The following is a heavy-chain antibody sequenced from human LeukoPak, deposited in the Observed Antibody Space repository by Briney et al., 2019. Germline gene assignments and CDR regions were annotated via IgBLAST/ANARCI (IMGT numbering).Heavy chain of an antibody. CDR3: AKAGMGATLYYGMDV. D-gene: IGHD1-26*01. V-gene: IGHV3-43*02. J-gene: IGHJ6*02. CDR2: ISGDGGST. CDR1: GFTFDDYA. Sequence: PGGSLRLSCAASGFTFDDYAMHWVRQAPGKGLEWVSLISGDGGSTYYADSVKGRFTISRDNSKNPLYLQMNSLRTEDTALYYCAKAGMGATLYYGMDVWGQGTTVTVSS.